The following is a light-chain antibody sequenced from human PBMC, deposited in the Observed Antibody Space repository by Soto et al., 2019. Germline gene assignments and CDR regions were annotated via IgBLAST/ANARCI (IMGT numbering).Light chain of an antibody. V-gene: IGKV3-11*01. CDR1: QRITTY. CDR2: DAS. Sequence: EIVLTQSPGTLSLSPGERATLSCRASQRITTYLAWYQQKPGQAPRLLIYDASNRATGIPARFSGSGSGTDFTLTISSLEPEDFAVYYCQQYAKAPLTFGQGTKVDIK. CDR3: QQYAKAPLT. J-gene: IGKJ1*01.